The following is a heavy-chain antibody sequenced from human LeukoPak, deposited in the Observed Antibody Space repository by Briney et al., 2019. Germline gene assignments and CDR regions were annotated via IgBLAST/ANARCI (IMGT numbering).Heavy chain of an antibody. V-gene: IGHV5-51*01. CDR2: AFPRDSDT. CDR3: ARLNGYIDS. Sequence: GESLKISCKGYGYTFTSQWIGWVRQMPGKGLEWMGIAFPRDSDTRYSPSFQGRVTISVDKSINSAYLQWTSLKASDTAIYYCARLNGYIDSWGQGTQVTVSS. D-gene: IGHD5-24*01. CDR1: GYTFTSQW. J-gene: IGHJ5*01.